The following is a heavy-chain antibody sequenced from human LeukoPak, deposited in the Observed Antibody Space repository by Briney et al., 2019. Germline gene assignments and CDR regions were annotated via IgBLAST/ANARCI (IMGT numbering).Heavy chain of an antibody. CDR1: GFSFTSYW. D-gene: IGHD3-10*01. CDR3: ARLASGSYYYYYYYMDV. J-gene: IGHJ6*03. Sequence: GESLKISCKGSGFSFTSYWIAWVRQMPGKGLEWMGIIYPGDSDIRYSPSFRGQVTISADKSISTAYLQWGSLKASDTAVYCCARLASGSYYYYYYYMDVWGKGTTVTVSS. CDR2: IYPGDSDI. V-gene: IGHV5-51*01.